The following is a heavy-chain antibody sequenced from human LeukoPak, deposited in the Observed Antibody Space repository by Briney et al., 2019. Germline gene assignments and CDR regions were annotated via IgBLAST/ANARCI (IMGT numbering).Heavy chain of an antibody. J-gene: IGHJ6*02. Sequence: GGSLGLSCAASGFTFSSYGMHWVRQAPGKGLEWVAVISYDGSNKYYADSVKGRFTISRDNSKNTLYLQMNSLRAEDTAVYYCARSAYYYYGMDVWGQGTTVTVSS. CDR2: ISYDGSNK. V-gene: IGHV3-30*03. CDR1: GFTFSSYG. CDR3: ARSAYYYYGMDV.